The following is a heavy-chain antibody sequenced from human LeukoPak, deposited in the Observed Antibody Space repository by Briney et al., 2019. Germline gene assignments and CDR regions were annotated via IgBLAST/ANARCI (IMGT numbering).Heavy chain of an antibody. CDR2: INPSGGST. V-gene: IGHV1-46*03. J-gene: IGHJ4*02. Sequence: ASVKVSCKASGYTFANYSMHWVRQAPGQGLEWMGIINPSGGSTNYAQRFQGRVTMTRDTSTTTVYMELSSLRTEDTAVYYCARGDCSGETCYINWSQGTLVAVSS. D-gene: IGHD2-15*01. CDR3: ARGDCSGETCYIN. CDR1: GYTFANYS.